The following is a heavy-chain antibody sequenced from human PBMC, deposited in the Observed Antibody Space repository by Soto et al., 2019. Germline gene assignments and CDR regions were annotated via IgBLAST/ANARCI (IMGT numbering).Heavy chain of an antibody. CDR3: TRHVTDFYGMDV. CDR2: IRSKANSYAT. Sequence: PVGSLRLSCAASGFTFSGSAMHWVRQASGKGLEWVGRIRSKANSYATAYAASVKGRFTVSRDDSKNTAYLQMNSLKTEDTAVYYCTRHVTDFYGMDVWGQGTTVTVSS. D-gene: IGHD3-3*01. V-gene: IGHV3-73*01. CDR1: GFTFSGSA. J-gene: IGHJ6*02.